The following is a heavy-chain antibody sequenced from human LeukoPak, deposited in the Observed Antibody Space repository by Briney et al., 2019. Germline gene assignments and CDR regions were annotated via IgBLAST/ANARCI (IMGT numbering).Heavy chain of an antibody. CDR2: IYYSWST. Sequence: SETLSLTCTVSGGSISSYYWSWIRQSPGKGLEWMGYIYYSWSTNYNPSLKSRVTISVDTSKNQFSLKLSSVTAADTALYYCARRGPELGYYYFDYWGQGTLVTVSS. CDR1: GGSISSYY. J-gene: IGHJ4*02. D-gene: IGHD7-27*01. CDR3: ARRGPELGYYYFDY. V-gene: IGHV4-59*08.